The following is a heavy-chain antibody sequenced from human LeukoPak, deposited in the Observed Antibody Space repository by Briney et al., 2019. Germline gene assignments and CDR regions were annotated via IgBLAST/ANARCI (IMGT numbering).Heavy chain of an antibody. CDR2: IYYSGST. CDR3: ARGVREKNRGFLLYYYYYYYMDV. Sequence: SETLSLTCTVSGGSISGYYWSWIRQPPGKGLEWIGYIYYSGSTNYNPSLKSRVTISVDTSKNQFSLNLGSVTAADTAVYYCARGVREKNRGFLLYYYYYYYMDVWGKGTTVTISS. J-gene: IGHJ6*03. CDR1: GGSISGYY. V-gene: IGHV4-59*01. D-gene: IGHD2/OR15-2a*01.